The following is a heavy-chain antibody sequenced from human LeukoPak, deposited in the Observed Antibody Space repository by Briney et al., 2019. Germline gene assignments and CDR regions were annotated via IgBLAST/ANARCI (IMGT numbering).Heavy chain of an antibody. V-gene: IGHV1-18*01. Sequence: GASVKVSCKASGYTFTSYGISWVRQAPGQGLEWMGWISAYNGNTNYAQKFQGRVTMTRDTSISTVYMELSRLRSDDTAVYYCARVGYYESSGYYEYWGQGTLVTVSS. CDR2: ISAYNGNT. CDR3: ARVGYYESSGYYEY. J-gene: IGHJ4*02. D-gene: IGHD3-22*01. CDR1: GYTFTSYG.